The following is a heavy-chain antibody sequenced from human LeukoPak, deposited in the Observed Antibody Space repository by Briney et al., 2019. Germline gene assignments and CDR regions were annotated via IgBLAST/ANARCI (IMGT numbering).Heavy chain of an antibody. J-gene: IGHJ4*02. CDR3: AREASGYYRDY. V-gene: IGHV3-30*07. D-gene: IGHD3-22*01. CDR1: GFTFSSYA. Sequence: GGSLRLSCAASGFTFSSYAMHWVRQAPGKGLEWVAVISYDGSNKYYADSVKGRFTISRDNSKNTLYLQMNSLRAEDTAVYYCAREASGYYRDYWGQGTLVTVSS. CDR2: ISYDGSNK.